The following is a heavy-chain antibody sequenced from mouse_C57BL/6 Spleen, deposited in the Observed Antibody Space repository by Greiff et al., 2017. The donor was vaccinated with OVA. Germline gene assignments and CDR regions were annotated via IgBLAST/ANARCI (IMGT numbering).Heavy chain of an antibody. CDR1: GFSLTSYG. D-gene: IGHD2-1*01. CDR3: AKGGNLPLYYYAMDY. CDR2: IWRGGST. J-gene: IGHJ4*01. Sequence: QVQLKQSGPGLVQPSQSLSITCTVSGFSLTSYGVHWVRQSPGKGLEWLGVIWRGGSTDYNAAFMSRLSITKDNSKSQVFFKMNSLQADDTAIYYCAKGGNLPLYYYAMDYWGQGTSVTVSS. V-gene: IGHV2-5*01.